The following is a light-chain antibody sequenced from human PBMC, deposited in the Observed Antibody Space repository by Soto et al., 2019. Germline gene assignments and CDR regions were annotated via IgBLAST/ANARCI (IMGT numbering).Light chain of an antibody. CDR3: TSYTSGSTLYV. J-gene: IGLJ1*01. CDR1: SSDVGTYNF. Sequence: QSALTQPASVSGSPGQSITISCTGTSSDVGTYNFVSWYQQHPGKAPKLMIHEVSNRPSGVSSRFSGSKSGNTASLTISGLQAEDDADYYCTSYTSGSTLYVFGTGTKVTV. V-gene: IGLV2-14*01. CDR2: EVS.